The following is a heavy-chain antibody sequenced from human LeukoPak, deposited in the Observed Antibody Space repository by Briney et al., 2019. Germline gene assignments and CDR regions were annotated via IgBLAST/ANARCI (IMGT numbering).Heavy chain of an antibody. Sequence: SETLSLTCAVYGGYFSGYYWSWIRQPPGKGLEWIGEINHSGSTNYNPSLKSRVTISVDTSKNQFSLKLSSVTAADTAVYYCARGISNYGDYYYYYYYMDVWGKGTTVTVSS. CDR1: GGYFSGYY. J-gene: IGHJ6*03. D-gene: IGHD4-17*01. CDR2: INHSGST. CDR3: ARGISNYGDYYYYYYYMDV. V-gene: IGHV4-34*01.